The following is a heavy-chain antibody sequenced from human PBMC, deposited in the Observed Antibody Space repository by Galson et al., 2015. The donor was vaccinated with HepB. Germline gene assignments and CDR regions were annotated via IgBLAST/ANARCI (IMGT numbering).Heavy chain of an antibody. Sequence: QSGAEVKKPGESLKISCKGSKYSFPSYWIGWVRQMPGKGLEWMGIIYPGDSETRYSPSFQGQVTISADKSISTAYLQWNSLKASDTAIYYCARHREIVGLNNLYLLVWGKGTTAAVA. V-gene: IGHV5-51*01. CDR2: IYPGDSET. CDR3: ARHREIVGLNNLYLLV. J-gene: IGHJ6*03. CDR1: KYSFPSYW. D-gene: IGHD1-26*01.